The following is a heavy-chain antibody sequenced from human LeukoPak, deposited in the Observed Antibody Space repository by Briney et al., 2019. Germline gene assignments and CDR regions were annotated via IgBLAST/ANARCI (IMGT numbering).Heavy chain of an antibody. CDR2: ISGSGGST. V-gene: IGHV3-23*01. D-gene: IGHD4-11*01. CDR3: ARAREAMTSDY. J-gene: IGHJ4*02. CDR1: GFTFSSYG. Sequence: GGSLRLSCAASGFTFSSYGMSWDRQAPGKGLEWVSAISGSGGSTYYADSVKGRFTISRDNSKNTLYLQMNSLRSDDTAVYYCARAREAMTSDYWGQGTLVTVSS.